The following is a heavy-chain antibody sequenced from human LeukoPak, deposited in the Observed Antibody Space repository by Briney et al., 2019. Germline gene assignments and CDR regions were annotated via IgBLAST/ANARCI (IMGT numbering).Heavy chain of an antibody. CDR3: ARGIDYYDSSGYEGRYYYYYMDV. CDR2: MNPNSGNT. CDR1: GYTFTSYD. Sequence: APVKVSCKASGYTFTSYDINWVRQATGQGLEWMGWMNPNSGNTGYAQKFQGRVTMTRNTSISTAYMELSSLRSEDTAVYYCARGIDYYDSSGYEGRYYYYYMDVWGKGTTVTVSS. D-gene: IGHD3-22*01. V-gene: IGHV1-8*01. J-gene: IGHJ6*03.